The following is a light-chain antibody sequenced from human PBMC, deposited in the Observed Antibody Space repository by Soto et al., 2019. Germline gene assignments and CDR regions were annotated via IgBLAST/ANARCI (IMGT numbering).Light chain of an antibody. V-gene: IGKV3-15*01. J-gene: IGKJ4*01. CDR1: QSVRSN. CDR2: DAS. Sequence: EVVMTQSPATLSVSPGEGAILSCRASQSVRSNLTWYRQQPGQAPRLLIYDASTRVTGVPARFSGSGSGTEFTLTINSLQSEDFAVYFCQHYNEWPLTFGGGTRVEIK. CDR3: QHYNEWPLT.